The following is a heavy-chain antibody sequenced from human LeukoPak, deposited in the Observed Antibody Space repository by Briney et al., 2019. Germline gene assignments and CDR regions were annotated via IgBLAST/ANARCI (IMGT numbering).Heavy chain of an antibody. CDR1: GFTFSSYA. CDR3: ASSCYGSGSSDAFDI. V-gene: IGHV3-30*04. J-gene: IGHJ3*02. Sequence: GGSLRLSCAASGFTFSSYAVHWVRQAPGKGLEWVAVISYDGSNKYYADSVKGRFTISRDNSKNTLYLQMNSLRAEDTAVYYCASSCYGSGSSDAFDIWGQGTMVTVSS. CDR2: ISYDGSNK. D-gene: IGHD3-10*01.